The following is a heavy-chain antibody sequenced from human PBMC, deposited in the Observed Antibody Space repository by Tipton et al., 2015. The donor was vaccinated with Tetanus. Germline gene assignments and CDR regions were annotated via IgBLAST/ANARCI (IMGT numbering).Heavy chain of an antibody. CDR1: GFTFGSYP. D-gene: IGHD3-10*01. J-gene: IGHJ4*02. V-gene: IGHV3-23*01. Sequence: GSLRLSCAASGFTFGSYPMTWVRQVPGKGLEWVSGVSGNGGSTYYADSVRGRFTVSRDNSENILYLQMNRLRVEDTAIYYCAKAKTWINLWFGDSWGPGTRVTVSS. CDR3: AKAKTWINLWFGDS. CDR2: VSGNGGST.